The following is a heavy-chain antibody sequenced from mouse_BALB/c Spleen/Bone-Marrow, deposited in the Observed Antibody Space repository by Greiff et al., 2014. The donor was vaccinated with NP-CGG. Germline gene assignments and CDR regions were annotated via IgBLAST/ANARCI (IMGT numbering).Heavy chain of an antibody. Sequence: QVQLQQPGAELVRPGTSVKVSCKASGYAFTNYLIEWVKQRPGQGLEWIGMINPGSGGTNYNEKFKGKATLTADKSSSTAYMQLSSLTSDDSADYFCARRDGSYFDYWGQGTTLTVSS. CDR2: INPGSGGT. J-gene: IGHJ2*01. D-gene: IGHD3-3*01. V-gene: IGHV1-54*01. CDR1: GYAFTNYL. CDR3: ARRDGSYFDY.